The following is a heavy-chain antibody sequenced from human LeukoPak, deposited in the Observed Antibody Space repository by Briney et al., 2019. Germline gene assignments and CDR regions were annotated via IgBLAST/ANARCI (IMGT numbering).Heavy chain of an antibody. CDR2: IHTSGST. Sequence: SETLSLTCTVSGDSIRSSYWGWIRQPAGKGLEWIGRIHTSGSTYYSPSLKSRVTMSVDTSTNQFSLKLSSVTAADTAMYYCARVRLGRGLDYWGQGTLVTVSS. CDR1: GDSIRSSY. V-gene: IGHV4-4*07. CDR3: ARVRLGRGLDY. D-gene: IGHD6-19*01. J-gene: IGHJ4*02.